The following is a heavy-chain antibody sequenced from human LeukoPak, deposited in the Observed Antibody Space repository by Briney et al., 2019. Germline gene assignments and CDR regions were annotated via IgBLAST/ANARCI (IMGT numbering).Heavy chain of an antibody. Sequence: ASVKVSCKAPGYTFTSYGISWVRQAPGQGLGWMGWISAYNGNTNYAQKLQGRVTMTTDTSTSTAYMELRSLRSDDTAVYYCARGLDPHDAFDIWGQGTMVTVSS. D-gene: IGHD3/OR15-3a*01. CDR3: ARGLDPHDAFDI. J-gene: IGHJ3*02. CDR2: ISAYNGNT. V-gene: IGHV1-18*01. CDR1: GYTFTSYG.